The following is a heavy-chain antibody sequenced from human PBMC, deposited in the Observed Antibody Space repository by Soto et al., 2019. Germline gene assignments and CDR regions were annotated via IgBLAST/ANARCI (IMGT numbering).Heavy chain of an antibody. J-gene: IGHJ5*02. D-gene: IGHD4-17*01. CDR3: AHRRVPYGDYRAGWFDP. CDR1: GFSLSTSGVG. CDR2: IYWDDDK. V-gene: IGHV2-5*02. Sequence: QITLKESGPTLVKPTQTLTLTCPFSGFSLSTSGVGVGWIRQPPGKALEWLALIYWDDDKRYSPSLKSRLTITKDTAKNQVVLTMTNMDPVDTATYYCAHRRVPYGDYRAGWFDPWGQGTLVTVSS.